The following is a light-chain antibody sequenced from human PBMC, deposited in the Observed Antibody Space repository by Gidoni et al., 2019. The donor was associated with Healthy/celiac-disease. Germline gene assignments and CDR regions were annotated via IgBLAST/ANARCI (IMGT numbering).Light chain of an antibody. CDR1: QSISSY. Sequence: DIQMTQSPSSLSAAVGDRVTITCRASQSISSYLNWYQQKPGKAPKLLIYAASSLQSGFPSRFSGSGSGTDFTLTISSLQPEDFATYYCQQSYSTRYTFGQGTKLEIK. CDR2: AAS. J-gene: IGKJ2*01. CDR3: QQSYSTRYT. V-gene: IGKV1-39*01.